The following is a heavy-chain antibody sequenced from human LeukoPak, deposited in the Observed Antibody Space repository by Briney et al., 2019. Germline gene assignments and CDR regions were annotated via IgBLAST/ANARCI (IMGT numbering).Heavy chain of an antibody. Sequence: SETLSLTCAVYGGSFSGYYWSWIRQPPGKGLEWIGEINHSGSTNYNPSLKSRVTISVDTSKNQFSLKLSSVTAADTAVYYCARQTTYYDFWSGPGYFDYWGQGTLVTVSS. CDR2: INHSGST. D-gene: IGHD3-3*01. CDR1: GGSFSGYY. J-gene: IGHJ4*02. V-gene: IGHV4-34*01. CDR3: ARQTTYYDFWSGPGYFDY.